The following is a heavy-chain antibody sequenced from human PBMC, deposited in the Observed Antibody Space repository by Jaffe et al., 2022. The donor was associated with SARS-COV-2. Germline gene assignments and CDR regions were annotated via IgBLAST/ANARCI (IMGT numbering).Heavy chain of an antibody. Sequence: EVQLVQSGAEVKKPGESLKISCKGSGYSFTSYWIGWVRQMPGKGLEWMGIIYPGDSDTRYSPSFQGQVTISADKSISTAYLQWSSLKASDTAMYYCARPSKSYSSSAWGLDDGPPYGMDVWGQGTTVTVSS. CDR1: GYSFTSYW. J-gene: IGHJ6*02. V-gene: IGHV5-51*01. CDR2: IYPGDSDT. D-gene: IGHD6-6*01. CDR3: ARPSKSYSSSAWGLDDGPPYGMDV.